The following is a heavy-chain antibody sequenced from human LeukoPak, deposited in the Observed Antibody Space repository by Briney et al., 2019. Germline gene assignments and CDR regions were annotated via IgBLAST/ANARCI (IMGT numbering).Heavy chain of an antibody. D-gene: IGHD2-2*01. V-gene: IGHV3-30*08. CDR2: ISYDGENK. CDR3: ARAHCSSTDCPPDY. CDR1: AFTFNSFA. Sequence: GGSLRLSCAASAFTFNSFAMHWVRLAPGKGLEWVAAISYDGENKFYADSVKGRFTISRDNSQNTLHPQMDSLRAEDTAVFCCARAHCSSTDCPPDYWGQGTLVTVSS. J-gene: IGHJ4*02.